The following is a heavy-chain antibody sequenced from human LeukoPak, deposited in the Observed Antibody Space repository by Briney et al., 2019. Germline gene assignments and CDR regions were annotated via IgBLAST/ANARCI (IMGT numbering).Heavy chain of an antibody. CDR2: TSSSDAGT. Sequence: PGGSLRLSCAASGFTLSTYAMSWVRQTPGKGLEWVAATSSSDAGTYHADSVRGRFTISRDNPKNTMYLQMNGLRAEDTAIYYCAKGKTATGTPALDYWGQGTLVTVSS. J-gene: IGHJ4*02. CDR3: AKGKTATGTPALDY. D-gene: IGHD2-15*01. V-gene: IGHV3-23*01. CDR1: GFTLSTYA.